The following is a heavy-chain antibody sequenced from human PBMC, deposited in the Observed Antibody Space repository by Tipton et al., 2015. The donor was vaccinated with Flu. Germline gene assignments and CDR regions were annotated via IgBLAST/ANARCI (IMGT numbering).Heavy chain of an antibody. CDR1: GGSISSGNYF. CDR3: ARRTFSNYASEPKNWFDV. CDR2: IYSSGST. J-gene: IGHJ5*02. V-gene: IGHV4-61*02. D-gene: IGHD4-11*01. Sequence: TLSLTCTVSGGSISSGNYFWSWIRQPAGKGLEWIGRIYSSGSTNYNPSLKSRVTISVDTSKNQFSLRLTSVTAADTAVYFCARRTFSNYASEPKNWFDVWGQGTLVTVSS.